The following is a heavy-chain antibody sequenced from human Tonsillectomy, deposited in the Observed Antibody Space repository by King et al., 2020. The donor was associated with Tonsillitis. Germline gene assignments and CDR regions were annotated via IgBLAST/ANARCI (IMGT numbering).Heavy chain of an antibody. V-gene: IGHV3-30*19. J-gene: IGHJ6*02. CDR2: IASDGRDN. CDR3: SKDRVLRDFVAGVYGMDV. CDR1: GFTFRNYG. D-gene: IGHD3-9*01. Sequence: VQLVESGGGVVQVGKSLRLSCTASGFTFRNYGMYWVRQAPGKGLDWVAAIASDGRDNKYGDSVKGRIIISSDNSNNILYLKMYSMRSDETAMYYCSKDRVLRDFVAGVYGMDVWGRGNTDTVSS.